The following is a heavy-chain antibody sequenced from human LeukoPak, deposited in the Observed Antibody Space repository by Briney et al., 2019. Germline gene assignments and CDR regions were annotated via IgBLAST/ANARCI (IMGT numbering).Heavy chain of an antibody. V-gene: IGHV3-30*03. Sequence: GRSLRLSCAASGFTFSSYGMHWVRQAPGKGLDWVAVISYDGSNKYYVDSVKGRFTISRDNSKNMLYLQTNSLRAEDTAVYYCARHEYYGLEGGFDYWGQGTLVTVSS. CDR1: GFTFSSYG. D-gene: IGHD3-10*01. J-gene: IGHJ4*02. CDR3: ARHEYYGLEGGFDY. CDR2: ISYDGSNK.